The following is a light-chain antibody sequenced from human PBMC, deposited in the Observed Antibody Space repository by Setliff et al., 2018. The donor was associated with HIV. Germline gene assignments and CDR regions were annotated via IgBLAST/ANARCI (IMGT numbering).Light chain of an antibody. V-gene: IGLV2-14*02. CDR2: EVN. CDR3: SSYTSRRPYG. CDR1: INNIGSYNR. Sequence: QSVLTHPPSVSGSPGQSIIISCTGTINNIGSYNRVSWYQQRPGTAPKLIIFEVNKRPSGVSNRFSGSKSGNTAYLTISGLQAEDEADYYCSSYTSRRPYGFRTGTK. J-gene: IGLJ1*01.